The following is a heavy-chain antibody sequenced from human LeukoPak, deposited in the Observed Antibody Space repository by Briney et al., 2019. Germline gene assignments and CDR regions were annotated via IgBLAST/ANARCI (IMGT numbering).Heavy chain of an antibody. CDR1: GFTFSSYA. J-gene: IGHJ4*02. CDR3: ARAAPQGYSYGYSGGFDY. D-gene: IGHD5-18*01. CDR2: ISSNGGST. Sequence: PGGSLRLSRAASGFTFSSYAMHWVRQAPGKGLEYVSAISSNGGSTYYASSVKGRFTISRDNSKNTLYLQMGSLRAEDMAVYYCARAAPQGYSYGYSGGFDYWGQGTLVTVSS. V-gene: IGHV3-64*01.